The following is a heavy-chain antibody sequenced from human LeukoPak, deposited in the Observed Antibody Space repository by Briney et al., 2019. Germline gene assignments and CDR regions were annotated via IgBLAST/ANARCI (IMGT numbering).Heavy chain of an antibody. V-gene: IGHV1-69*01. CDR3: ARDRLLLPMVLDY. Sequence: SVKVSCKASGGTFSSYAISWVRQAPGQGLEWMGGIIPIFGKANYAQKFQGRVTITADESTSTAYMELSSLRSEDTSVYYCARDRLLLPMVLDYWGQGTLVTVSS. D-gene: IGHD1-26*01. CDR2: IIPIFGKA. CDR1: GGTFSSYA. J-gene: IGHJ4*02.